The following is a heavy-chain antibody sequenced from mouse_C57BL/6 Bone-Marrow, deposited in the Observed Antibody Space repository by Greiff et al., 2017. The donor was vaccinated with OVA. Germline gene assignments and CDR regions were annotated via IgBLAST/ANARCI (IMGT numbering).Heavy chain of an antibody. J-gene: IGHJ1*03. CDR1: GYTFTTYP. CDR2: FHPYNDDT. CDR3: ARGKDYYGTLWYFDV. Sequence: QVQLKESGAELVKPGASVKMSCKASGYTFTTYPIEWMKQNHGKSLEWIGNFHPYNDDTKYNEKFKGKATLTVEKSSSTVYLELSRLTSDDSAVYYCARGKDYYGTLWYFDVWGTGTTVTVSS. D-gene: IGHD2-1*01. V-gene: IGHV1-47*01.